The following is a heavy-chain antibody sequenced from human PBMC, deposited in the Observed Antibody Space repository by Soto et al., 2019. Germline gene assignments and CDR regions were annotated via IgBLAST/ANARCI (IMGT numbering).Heavy chain of an antibody. CDR1: GFTFSSYA. D-gene: IGHD2-2*01. CDR3: AKAPDIVVVPAANDY. J-gene: IGHJ4*02. V-gene: IGHV3-23*01. CDR2: ISGSGGST. Sequence: GSLRLSCAASGFTFSSYAMSWVRQAPGKGLEWVSAISGSGGSTYYADSVKGRFTISRDNSKNTLYLQMNSLGAEDTAVYYCAKAPDIVVVPAANDYWGQGTLVTVSS.